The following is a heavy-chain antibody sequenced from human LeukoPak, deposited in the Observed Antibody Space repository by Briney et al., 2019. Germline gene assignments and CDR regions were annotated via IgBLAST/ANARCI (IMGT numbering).Heavy chain of an antibody. D-gene: IGHD3-10*01. J-gene: IGHJ6*04. Sequence: SETLSLTCAVSGGSISSGGYYWSWIRQPPGKGLEWIGEINHSGSTNYNPSLKSRVTISVDTSKNQFSLKLSSVTAADTAVYYCARVDVTMVRGVADYYYYYGMDVWGKGTTVTVSS. CDR3: ARVDVTMVRGVADYYYYYGMDV. CDR1: GGSISSGGYY. CDR2: INHSGST. V-gene: IGHV4-34*01.